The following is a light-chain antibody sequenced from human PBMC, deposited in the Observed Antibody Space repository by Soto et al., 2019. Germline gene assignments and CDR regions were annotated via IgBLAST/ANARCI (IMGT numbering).Light chain of an antibody. CDR2: DVS. Sequence: QSVLTQPASVSGSPGQSITISCTGTSSDVGSYNYVSWYQQHPGKAPKLMIYDVSNRPSGVSNRFSGSKSGNTASLTISGLQAEDEADYYCSSYTSSSTVVFGGGTSSPS. V-gene: IGLV2-14*01. CDR1: SSDVGSYNY. J-gene: IGLJ2*01. CDR3: SSYTSSSTVV.